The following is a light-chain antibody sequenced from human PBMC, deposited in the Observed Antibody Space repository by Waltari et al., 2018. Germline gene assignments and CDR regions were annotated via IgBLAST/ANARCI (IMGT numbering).Light chain of an antibody. CDR2: TSS. J-gene: IGKJ1*01. CDR3: QQYKSPPCT. Sequence: DIQMTQYPSTLSESVGDRVTITGRASQSISSWLAWDQQKPGKAPNLLILTSSTLENGVPLRFTCSGSGTEFTLTINSLQPDDFATYFCQQYKSPPCTFGQGTKV. CDR1: QSISSW. V-gene: IGKV1-5*03.